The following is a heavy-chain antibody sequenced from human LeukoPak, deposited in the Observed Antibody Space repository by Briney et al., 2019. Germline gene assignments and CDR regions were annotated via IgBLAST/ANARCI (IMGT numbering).Heavy chain of an antibody. J-gene: IGHJ4*02. CDR3: ARDTYYSGSGTYFEDYFDS. D-gene: IGHD3-10*01. CDR1: GGSISSGDYY. V-gene: IGHV4-30-4*01. CDR2: IYYSGSA. Sequence: SETLSLTCTVSGGSISSGDYYWSWIRQPPGKGLEWIAYIYYSGSAYYNPSLKSRLTISVDTSKNQFSLKLSSVTLADTAVYYCARDTYYSGSGTYFEDYFDSWGQGILVTVSS.